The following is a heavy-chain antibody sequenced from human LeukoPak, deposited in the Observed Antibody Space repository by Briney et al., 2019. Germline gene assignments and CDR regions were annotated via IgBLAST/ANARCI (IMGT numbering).Heavy chain of an antibody. Sequence: GGSLRLSCAASGFTFSNYWMPWVRQAPGKGLEWVSRIKTDGSSTNYADSVKGRFTISRDNAKNTLYLQMNSLRAEDTAVYYCAGVMYDFSTFTLSYWGQGNLVTVSS. V-gene: IGHV3-74*01. CDR2: IKTDGSST. CDR1: GFTFSNYW. J-gene: IGHJ4*02. D-gene: IGHD3/OR15-3a*01. CDR3: AGVMYDFSTFTLSY.